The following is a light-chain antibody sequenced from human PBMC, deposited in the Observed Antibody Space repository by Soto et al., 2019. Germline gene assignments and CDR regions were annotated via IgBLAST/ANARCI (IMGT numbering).Light chain of an antibody. V-gene: IGKV1-39*01. CDR1: QDIYKY. J-gene: IGKJ1*01. CDR3: QQSYTIPGT. Sequence: DIQMTQSPSSLPASLGYIVTLTCLASQDIYKYLNWYQQKPGQAPKFLIQSASTLQSGVPSRFSGSGSGTEFTLIIAGLQPEDFETYHCQQSYTIPGTFGQGTKVDIK. CDR2: SAS.